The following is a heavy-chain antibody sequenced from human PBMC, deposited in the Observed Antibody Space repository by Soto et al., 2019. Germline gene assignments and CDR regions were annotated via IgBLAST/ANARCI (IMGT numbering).Heavy chain of an antibody. J-gene: IGHJ5*02. CDR2: INYNRRT. CDR3: ARLSGGRSVYFDP. V-gene: IGHV4-39*01. Sequence: QLQLQESGPGLVKPSETLSLTCSVSGTSIRSSNYYWGWVRQPPGKGLEWIGSINYNRRTYQNPSLKSRATISIDTSENQFSLKLTSVTAADTAVYCCARLSGGRSVYFDPWGQGILVTVSS. D-gene: IGHD2-8*02. CDR1: GTSIRSSNYY.